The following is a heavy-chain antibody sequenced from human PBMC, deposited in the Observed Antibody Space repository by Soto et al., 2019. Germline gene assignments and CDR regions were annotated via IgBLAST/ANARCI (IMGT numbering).Heavy chain of an antibody. CDR2: ISAYNGNT. V-gene: IGHV1-18*01. CDR3: ARDDSGFSGSHYIDYFNY. J-gene: IGHJ4*02. Sequence: ASVKVSCKASGYTFTSYGISWVRQAPGQGLEWMGWISAYNGNTNYAQKIQGRVTMTTDTSAGTLYMQLSSLTSEDTAVYYFARDDSGFSGSHYIDYFNYWGQGALVTVSS. CDR1: GYTFTSYG. D-gene: IGHD1-26*01.